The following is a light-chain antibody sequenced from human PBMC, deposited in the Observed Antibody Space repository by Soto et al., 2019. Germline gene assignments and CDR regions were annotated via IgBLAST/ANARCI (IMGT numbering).Light chain of an antibody. V-gene: IGKV3-20*01. CDR2: GVS. J-gene: IGKJ4*01. CDR3: QQYDNSPLT. Sequence: EIVLTQSPGTLSLSQGERATLSCTASQSISGSYLAWYQQKPGQAPRVVIYGVSRRATGIPDRFSGSGSGTDFTLTISRLEPEDFAVYYCQQYDNSPLTFGGGTKVDI. CDR1: QSISGSY.